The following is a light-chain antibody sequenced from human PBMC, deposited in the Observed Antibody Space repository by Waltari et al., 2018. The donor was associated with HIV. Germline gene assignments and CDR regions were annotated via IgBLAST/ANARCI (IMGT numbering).Light chain of an antibody. CDR1: SSDVGAYNS. CDR2: DVT. J-gene: IGLJ1*01. CDR3: CSFAGSYTYV. Sequence: QSALTQPRSVSGSPGQSVTISCAGTSSDVGAYNSVSWYQQHPGKAPKLIIYDVTERPSGVPDRFSGSKSGNTASLTISGLQAEDEADYYCCSFAGSYTYVFGSETKATVL. V-gene: IGLV2-11*01.